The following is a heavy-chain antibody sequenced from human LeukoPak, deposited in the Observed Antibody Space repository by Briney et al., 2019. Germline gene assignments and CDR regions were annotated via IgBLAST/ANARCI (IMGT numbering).Heavy chain of an antibody. J-gene: IGHJ3*02. V-gene: IGHV3-23*01. CDR2: ISGSGGST. CDR1: GFTFSNFA. CDR3: AKSPAVDAAFDI. Sequence: PGGSLRLSCAVSGFTFSNFAVSWVRQAPGKGLEWVSAISGSGGSTYYADSVKGRFTISRDNSKNTLYLQMNSLRAEDTAVYYCAKSPAVDAAFDIWGQGTMVTVSS. D-gene: IGHD4-23*01.